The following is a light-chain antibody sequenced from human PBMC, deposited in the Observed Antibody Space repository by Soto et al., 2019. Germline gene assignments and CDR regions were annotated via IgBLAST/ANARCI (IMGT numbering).Light chain of an antibody. J-gene: IGLJ2*01. CDR2: EGS. Sequence: QSVLTQPASVSGSPGQSITISCTGTSSDIGTYSLVSWYQHHPGKAPKVMIYEGSKRPSGVSNRFSGSKSGNTASLTISGLQAEDEADYYCCSYAGSDTYVVFGGGTKLTVL. V-gene: IGLV2-23*01. CDR3: CSYAGSDTYVV. CDR1: SSDIGTYSL.